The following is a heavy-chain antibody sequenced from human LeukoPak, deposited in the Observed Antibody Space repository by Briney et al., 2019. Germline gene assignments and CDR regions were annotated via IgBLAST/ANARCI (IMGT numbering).Heavy chain of an antibody. D-gene: IGHD5-18*01. CDR2: IDPSDSYT. J-gene: IGHJ4*02. Sequence: GESLKISCKGSGYKFTSYWINWVRQMPGKGLEWMGRIDPSDSYTMYSPSFQGHVTISADKSISTAYLQWSSLKASDSAMYYWARGLGNSYGWNYWGQGTLVTVSS. CDR1: GYKFTSYW. V-gene: IGHV5-10-1*01. CDR3: ARGLGNSYGWNY.